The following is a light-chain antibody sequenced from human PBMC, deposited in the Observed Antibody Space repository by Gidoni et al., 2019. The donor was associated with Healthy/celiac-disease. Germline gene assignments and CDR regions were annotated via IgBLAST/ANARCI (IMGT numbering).Light chain of an antibody. CDR3: QAWDSSIGV. CDR1: KLGDKY. CDR2: QDS. J-gene: IGLJ1*01. V-gene: IGLV3-1*01. Sequence: SYDLTQPPSVSVSPGQTASITCSGDKLGDKYACWYQQKPGQSPVLVIYQDSKRPSGIPERFSGSNSGNTATLTISGTQAMDEADYYCQAWDSSIGVFGTGTKVTVL.